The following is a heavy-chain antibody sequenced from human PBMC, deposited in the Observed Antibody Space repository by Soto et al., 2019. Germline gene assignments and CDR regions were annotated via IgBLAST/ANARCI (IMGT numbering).Heavy chain of an antibody. CDR3: AKYYMVARSPFDY. V-gene: IGHV3-23*01. J-gene: IGHJ4*02. D-gene: IGHD3-10*01. CDR1: GFTFSSYA. CDR2: ITSTGDRA. Sequence: EVQLLESGGGLVQHGGSLRLSCAASGFTFSSYAMSWVRQAPGKGLEWVSSITSTGDRAYYADSVKGRFTVSRANSKNTLYLQMNTVRAEDTAVYYCAKYYMVARSPFDYWGQGTFVIVSS.